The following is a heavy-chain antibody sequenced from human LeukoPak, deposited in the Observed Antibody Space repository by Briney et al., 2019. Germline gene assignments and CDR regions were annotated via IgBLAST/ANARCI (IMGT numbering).Heavy chain of an antibody. J-gene: IGHJ4*02. V-gene: IGHV1-2*02. CDR3: ATVHHRYYDFWSGYYTTNY. CDR1: GYTFTVYY. D-gene: IGHD3-3*01. CDR2: INPNSGGT. Sequence: ASVKVSCKASGYTFTVYYMHWVRQASGQGLEWMGWINPNSGGTNYAQKFQGRVTMTRDTSISTAYMELSRLRSDDTAVYYCATVHHRYYDFWSGYYTTNYWGQGTLVTVSS.